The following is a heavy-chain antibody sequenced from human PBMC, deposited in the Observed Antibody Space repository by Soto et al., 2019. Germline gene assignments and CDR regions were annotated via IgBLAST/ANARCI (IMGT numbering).Heavy chain of an antibody. D-gene: IGHD3-22*01. J-gene: IGHJ5*02. CDR1: GGSFSSSTYY. Sequence: QLQLQESGPGLVKPSETLSLTCTVSGGSFSSSTYYWGWIRQPPGKGLAWIGSMYSGGNTYYNPSLKSRVTESVDTSKNNFSLKLTSVTAADTAMYYCARQPYDSTGYYYGAWGQGTLVTVSS. CDR2: MYSGGNT. CDR3: ARQPYDSTGYYYGA. V-gene: IGHV4-39*01.